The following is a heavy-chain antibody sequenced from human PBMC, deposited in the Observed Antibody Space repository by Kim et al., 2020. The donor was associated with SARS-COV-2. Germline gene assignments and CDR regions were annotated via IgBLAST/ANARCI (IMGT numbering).Heavy chain of an antibody. V-gene: IGHV4-34*01. Sequence: SLKSRVTISVDTSKNQFSLKLSSVTAADTAVYYCARGSRRVVPSYNWFDPLGQGTLVTVSS. J-gene: IGHJ5*02. CDR3: ARGSRRVVPSYNWFDP. D-gene: IGHD2-21*01.